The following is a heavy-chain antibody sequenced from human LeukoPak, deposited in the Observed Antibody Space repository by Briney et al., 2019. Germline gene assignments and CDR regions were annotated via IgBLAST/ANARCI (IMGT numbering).Heavy chain of an antibody. CDR1: GGSFSGYY. Sequence: SETLSLTCAVYGGSFSGYYWSWLRQPPGKGLEWIGYIYYSGSTNYNPSLKSRVTISVDTSKNQFSLKLSSVTAADTAVYYCARGSLNIYDYWGQGTLVTVSS. CDR2: IYYSGST. CDR3: ARGSLNIYDY. V-gene: IGHV4-59*01. J-gene: IGHJ4*02. D-gene: IGHD2/OR15-2a*01.